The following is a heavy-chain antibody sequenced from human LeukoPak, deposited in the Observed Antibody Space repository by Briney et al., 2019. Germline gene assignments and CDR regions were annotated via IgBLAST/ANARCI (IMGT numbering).Heavy chain of an antibody. CDR1: GFTFSSYW. Sequence: GGSLRLSCAASGFTFSSYWMSWVRQAPGKGLEWVSGINWNGGSTGYADSVKGRFIISRDNAKNSLYLQMNSLRAEDTALYYCARNHDYGDYVPLAFDIWGQGTMVTVSS. J-gene: IGHJ3*02. V-gene: IGHV3-20*04. D-gene: IGHD4-17*01. CDR3: ARNHDYGDYVPLAFDI. CDR2: INWNGGST.